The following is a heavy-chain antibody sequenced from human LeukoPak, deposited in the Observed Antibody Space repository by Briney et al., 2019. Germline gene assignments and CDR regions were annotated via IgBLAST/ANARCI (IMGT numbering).Heavy chain of an antibody. CDR1: GGSISSSNW. V-gene: IGHV4-4*02. Sequence: PSGTLSLTCAVSGGSISSSNWWSWVRQPPGKGLEWIGEIYHSGSTNYNPSLKSRVTISVDTSKNQFSLKLSSVTAADTAVYYCARATKARLYSKGWFDPWGQGTLVTVSS. CDR2: IYHSGST. D-gene: IGHD5-24*01. J-gene: IGHJ5*02. CDR3: ARATKARLYSKGWFDP.